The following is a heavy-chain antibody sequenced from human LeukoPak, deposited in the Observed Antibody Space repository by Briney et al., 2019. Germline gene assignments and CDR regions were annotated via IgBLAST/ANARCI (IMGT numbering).Heavy chain of an antibody. Sequence: SVKVSCKASGGTFSSYTISWVRQAPGQGLEWMGRIIPILGIANYAQKFQGRVTITADKSTSTACMELSSLRSEDTAVYYCARVAAAGPLWYYYYGMDVWGQGTTVTVSS. D-gene: IGHD6-13*01. CDR1: GGTFSSYT. J-gene: IGHJ6*02. CDR2: IIPILGIA. CDR3: ARVAAAGPLWYYYYGMDV. V-gene: IGHV1-69*02.